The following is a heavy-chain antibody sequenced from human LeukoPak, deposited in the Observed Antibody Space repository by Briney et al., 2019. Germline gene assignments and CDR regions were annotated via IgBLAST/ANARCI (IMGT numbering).Heavy chain of an antibody. CDR1: GFTFSSYG. D-gene: IGHD2-8*01. J-gene: IGHJ6*03. CDR3: AKDGHPVSRVYGDYYYYYMDD. CDR2: IWYDGSNK. V-gene: IGHV3-33*06. Sequence: HPGGSLRLSCAASGFTFSSYGMHWVRQAPGKGLEWVAVIWYDGSNKYYADSVKGRFTISRDNSKNTLYLQMNSLRAEDTAVYYCAKDGHPVSRVYGDYYYYYMDDWGKGTTVTVSS.